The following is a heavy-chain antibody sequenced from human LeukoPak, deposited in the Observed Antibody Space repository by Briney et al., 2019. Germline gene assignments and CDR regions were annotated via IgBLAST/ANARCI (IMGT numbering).Heavy chain of an antibody. J-gene: IGHJ4*02. V-gene: IGHV3-23*01. D-gene: IGHD2-2*03. CDR1: GFTFSSYA. CDR2: ISGSGGST. CDR3: AKDSRGYCSSTSCYGAFDY. Sequence: GGSLRLSCAASGFTFSSYAMSWVRQAPGKGLEWVSAISGSGGSTYYADSVKGRFTISRDNSKNTLYLQMNSLRAEDTAVYYCAKDSRGYCSSTSCYGAFDYWGQGTLVTVSS.